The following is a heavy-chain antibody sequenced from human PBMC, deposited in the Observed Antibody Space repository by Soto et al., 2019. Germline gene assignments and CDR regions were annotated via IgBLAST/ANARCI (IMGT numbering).Heavy chain of an antibody. CDR1: GDSMSGFY. Sequence: QVQLQESGPGLVKPSETLSLTCTVSGDSMSGFYWSWIRQTPGKGLEWIGYINYVGRTSYYSPSLKGRVTITLDSSKNQFSLILSSVTAADTAVFFCARFRRNYFDYWGQGTQVTVSS. CDR3: ARFRRNYFDY. CDR2: INYVGRTS. J-gene: IGHJ4*02. V-gene: IGHV4-59*01. D-gene: IGHD3-10*01.